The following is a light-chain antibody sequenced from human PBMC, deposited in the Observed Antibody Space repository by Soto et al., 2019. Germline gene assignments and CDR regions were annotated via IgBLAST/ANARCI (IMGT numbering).Light chain of an antibody. CDR3: QQYGSSLFT. CDR2: GTS. CDR1: QSVSSKY. V-gene: IGKV3-20*01. J-gene: IGKJ3*01. Sequence: DIVLTQSPGTLSLSPGERATLSCRASQSVSSKYLAWYQQKPGQPPRVLICGTSIRATGIPERFSGGGSGTDFTLTITRLESEDFAVYYCQQYGSSLFTFGPGTKVDFK.